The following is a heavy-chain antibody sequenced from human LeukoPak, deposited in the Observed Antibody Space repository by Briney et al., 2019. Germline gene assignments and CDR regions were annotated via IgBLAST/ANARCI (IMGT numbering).Heavy chain of an antibody. CDR1: GGTFSSYA. CDR3: AREGGLSSSWFDY. D-gene: IGHD6-13*01. V-gene: IGHV1-69*13. Sequence: ASVKVSCKPSGGTFSSYAISSVRPTPGQGLEWMGGIIPIFGTANYAQKFQGRVTITADESTSTAYMELSSLRSEDTAVYYCAREGGLSSSWFDYWGQGTLVTVSS. J-gene: IGHJ4*02. CDR2: IIPIFGTA.